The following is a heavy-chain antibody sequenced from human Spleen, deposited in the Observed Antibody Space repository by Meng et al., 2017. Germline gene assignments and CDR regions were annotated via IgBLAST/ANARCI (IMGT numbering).Heavy chain of an antibody. V-gene: IGHV4-39*07. J-gene: IGHJ2*01. CDR3: ARDKTSPGYFDL. CDR2: IYYSGST. CDR1: GGSISSSSYH. Sequence: GSLRLSCTVSGGSISSSSYHWGWIRQPPGKGLEWIGSIYYSGSTYYNPSLKSRVTISVDTSKNQFSLKLTSVTPADAAVYYCARDKTSPGYFDLWGRGTLVTVSS.